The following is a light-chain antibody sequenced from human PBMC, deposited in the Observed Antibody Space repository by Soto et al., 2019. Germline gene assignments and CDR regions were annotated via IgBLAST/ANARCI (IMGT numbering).Light chain of an antibody. CDR3: QQYNNWPPWT. V-gene: IGKV3-15*01. CDR1: QSVRSN. J-gene: IGKJ1*01. CDR2: GTS. Sequence: EIVMTQSPATLSVSPGERATLSCRACQSVRSNLAWYQQKPGQAPRLLIYGTSTRATGIPARFSGSGSGTEFTLTISSLQSEDFAVYYCQQYNNWPPWTFGQGTKVEIK.